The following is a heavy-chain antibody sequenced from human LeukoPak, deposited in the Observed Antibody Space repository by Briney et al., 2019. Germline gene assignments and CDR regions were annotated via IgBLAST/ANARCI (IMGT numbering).Heavy chain of an antibody. CDR2: INHSGST. CDR1: GGSFSGYY. V-gene: IGHV4-34*01. D-gene: IGHD6-19*01. Sequence: PSETLSLTCAVYGGSFSGYYWSWIRQPPGKGLEWIGEINHSGSTNYNPSLKSRVTISVDTSKNQFSLKLSSVTAADTAVYYCARPAVAGTFDYWSQGTLVTVSS. CDR3: ARPAVAGTFDY. J-gene: IGHJ4*02.